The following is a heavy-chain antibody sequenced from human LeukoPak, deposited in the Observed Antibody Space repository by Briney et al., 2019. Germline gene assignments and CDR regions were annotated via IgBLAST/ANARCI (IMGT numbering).Heavy chain of an antibody. D-gene: IGHD3-9*01. J-gene: IGHJ4*02. CDR2: ISAYNGNT. CDR3: ARDGYFDWLLSAYDY. CDR1: GYTFTSYG. Sequence: ASVNVSFKASGYTFTSYGISWVRQAPGQGLEWMGWISAYNGNTNYAQKLQGRVTMTTDTSTSTAYMELRSLRSDDTAVYYCARDGYFDWLLSAYDYWGQGTLVTVSS. V-gene: IGHV1-18*01.